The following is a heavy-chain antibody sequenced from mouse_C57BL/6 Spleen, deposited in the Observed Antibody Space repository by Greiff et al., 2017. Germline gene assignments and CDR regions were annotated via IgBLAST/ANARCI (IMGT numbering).Heavy chain of an antibody. CDR1: GYTFTSYW. D-gene: IGHD5-1-1*01. V-gene: IGHV1-55*01. Sequence: QVQLQQSGAELVKPGASVKMSCKASGYTFTSYWITWVKQRPGQGLEWIGDIYPGSGSTNYNEKFKSKATLTVDKSSSAAYMQLSSLTSEDSAVYYCARIPLDYFDYWGQGTTLTVSS. J-gene: IGHJ2*01. CDR3: ARIPLDYFDY. CDR2: IYPGSGST.